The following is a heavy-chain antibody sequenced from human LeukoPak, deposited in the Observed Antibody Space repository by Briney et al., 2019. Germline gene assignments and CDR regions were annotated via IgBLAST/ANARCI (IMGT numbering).Heavy chain of an antibody. CDR2: INTNTGNP. V-gene: IGHV7-4-1*02. D-gene: IGHD3-10*01. CDR3: ALTIPGGSGSDYYYYYMDV. J-gene: IGHJ6*03. CDR1: GYTFTSYA. Sequence: ASVKVSCKASGYTFTSYAMNWVRQAPGQGLEWMGWINTNTGNPTYAQGFTGRFVFSLDTSVSTAYLQISSLKAEDTAVHYCALTIPGGSGSDYYYYYMDVWGKGTTVTVSS.